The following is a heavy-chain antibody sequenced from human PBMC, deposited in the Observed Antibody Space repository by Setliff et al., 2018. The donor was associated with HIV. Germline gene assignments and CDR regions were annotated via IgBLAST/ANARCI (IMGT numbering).Heavy chain of an antibody. CDR2: VYFTGHT. D-gene: IGHD3-22*01. CDR1: GGSISRYY. Sequence: LSLTCTVSGGSISRYYWSWIRQSPGKGLEWIGYVYFTGHTNFNPSLKSRVTMSIDTPQNQFSLTLTSVTAADTAVYYCARVSGYYDSSGYLREEGFDPWGQGTLVTVSS. V-gene: IGHV4-59*01. J-gene: IGHJ5*02. CDR3: ARVSGYYDSSGYLREEGFDP.